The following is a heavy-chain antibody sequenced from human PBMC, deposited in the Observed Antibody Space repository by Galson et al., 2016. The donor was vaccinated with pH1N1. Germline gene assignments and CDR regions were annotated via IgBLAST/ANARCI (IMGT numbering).Heavy chain of an antibody. V-gene: IGHV3-30*03. J-gene: IGHJ3*01. Sequence: SLRLSCAASGFIFRQYGMHWVRQAPGKGLEWVAFISYDGTYKYYGDSVKGRFTISRDNSKNTVHLQMNSLRADDTAVYYCARAPPTFNNRGWAFDVWGQGTMVSVSS. CDR2: ISYDGTYK. CDR3: ARAPPTFNNRGWAFDV. CDR1: GFIFRQYG. D-gene: IGHD1/OR15-1a*01.